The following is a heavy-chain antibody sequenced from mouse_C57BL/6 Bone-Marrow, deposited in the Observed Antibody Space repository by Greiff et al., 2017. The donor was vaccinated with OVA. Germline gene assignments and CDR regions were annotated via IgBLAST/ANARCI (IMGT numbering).Heavy chain of an antibody. CDR3: AVICS. CDR2: ISTSGGYT. CDR1: GYTFNSYG. V-gene: IGHV1-7*01. Sequence: QVKLQQSGAELAKPGASVKLSCKASGYTFNSYGMHWVNKRPGKGLAWIGYISTSGGYTKYNQKFKDKATLTAENYTSKVYMQLSSLTYENSSVYYCAVICSWGQGTLVTVSA. D-gene: IGHD6-1*01. J-gene: IGHJ3*01.